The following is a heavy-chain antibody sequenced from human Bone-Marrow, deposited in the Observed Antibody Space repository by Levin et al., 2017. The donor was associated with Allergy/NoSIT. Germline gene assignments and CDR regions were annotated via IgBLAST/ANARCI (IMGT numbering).Heavy chain of an antibody. Sequence: ASVKVSCKASGYTFTGYYMHWVRQAPGQGLEWMGRINPNSGGTNYAQKFQGRVTMTRDTSISTAYMELSRLRSDDTAVYYCARGAVATGAFDIWGQGTIVTVSS. CDR2: INPNSGGT. CDR3: ARGAVATGAFDI. D-gene: IGHD5-12*01. V-gene: IGHV1-2*06. CDR1: GYTFTGYY. J-gene: IGHJ3*02.